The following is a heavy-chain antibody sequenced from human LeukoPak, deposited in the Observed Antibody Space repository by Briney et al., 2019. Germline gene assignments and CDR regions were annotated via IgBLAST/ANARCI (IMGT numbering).Heavy chain of an antibody. CDR2: ISTNGGST. CDR1: GFTFSSYA. CDR3: ARVYGSGSPPGY. D-gene: IGHD3-10*01. V-gene: IGHV3-64*02. J-gene: IGHJ4*02. Sequence: GGSLRLSCAASGFTFSSYAMHWVRQAPGKGLEYVSAISTNGGSTYYADSVKGRLTISRDNSENTLYLQMGSLRAEDMAVYYCARVYGSGSPPGYWGQGTLVTVSS.